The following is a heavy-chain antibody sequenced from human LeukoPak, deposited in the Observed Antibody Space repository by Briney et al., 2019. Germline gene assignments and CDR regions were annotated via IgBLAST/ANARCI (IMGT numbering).Heavy chain of an antibody. Sequence: GASVKVSCKASGFVFTGYGFTWVRQAPGQGLEWMGWISANDGKTHYSERHQGRVTMTTDTVTSTAYMELRSLRSDDKAVYYCAREFPVERTDSWGQGTLVTVSS. CDR1: GFVFTGYG. V-gene: IGHV1-18*01. J-gene: IGHJ5*02. D-gene: IGHD3/OR15-3a*01. CDR3: AREFPVERTDS. CDR2: ISANDGKT.